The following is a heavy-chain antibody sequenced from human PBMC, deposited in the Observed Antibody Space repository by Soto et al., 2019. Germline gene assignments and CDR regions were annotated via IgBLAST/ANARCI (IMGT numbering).Heavy chain of an antibody. CDR1: GYTFTSYG. V-gene: IGHV1-18*01. CDR3: ARGVGSGSYYNQYNWFDP. Sequence: EASVKVSCKASGYTFTSYGISWVRQAPGQGLEWMGWISAYNGNTNYAQKVQGRVTMTTDTSTSTAYMELRSLRSDDTAVYYCARGVGSGSYYNQYNWFDPWGQGTLVTVSS. J-gene: IGHJ5*02. D-gene: IGHD3-10*01. CDR2: ISAYNGNT.